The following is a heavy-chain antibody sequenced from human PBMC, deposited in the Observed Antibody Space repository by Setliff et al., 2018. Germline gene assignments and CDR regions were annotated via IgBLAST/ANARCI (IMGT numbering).Heavy chain of an antibody. J-gene: IGHJ4*02. CDR2: IHPGASDI. D-gene: IGHD3-10*01. Sequence: PGESLKISCKGSGYRFTNSWIGWVRQMPGKGLEWMGIIHPGASDIRYGPSFQGQVTISADKSIHTAYLQWVGLKASDTAMYYCAVLQVPLAAPAHFEFWGQGTPVTVSS. CDR1: GYRFTNSW. V-gene: IGHV5-51*01. CDR3: AVLQVPLAAPAHFEF.